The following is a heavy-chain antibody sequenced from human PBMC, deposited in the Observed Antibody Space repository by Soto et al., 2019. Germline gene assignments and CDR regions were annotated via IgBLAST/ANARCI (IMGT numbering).Heavy chain of an antibody. CDR1: GYSFTSYW. V-gene: IGHV5-51*01. J-gene: IGHJ3*02. Sequence: GESLKISCKGSGYSFTSYWIGWVRQMPGKGLEWMGIIYPGDSDTRYSPSFQGQVTISADKSISTAYLQWSSLKASDTAMYYCASLDYGDYDVPAKLGAFDIWGQGTMVTVSS. CDR2: IYPGDSDT. D-gene: IGHD4-17*01. CDR3: ASLDYGDYDVPAKLGAFDI.